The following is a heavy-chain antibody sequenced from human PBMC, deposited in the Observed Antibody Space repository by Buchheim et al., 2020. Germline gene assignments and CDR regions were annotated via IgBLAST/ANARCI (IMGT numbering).Heavy chain of an antibody. J-gene: IGHJ3*02. Sequence: EVQLLESGGGLVQPGGSLRLSCAASGFTFSSYAMSWVRQAPGKGLEWVSAISGSGGSTYYADSVKGRFTISRDHSKNTLYLQMNSLRAEDTAVYYCAKSFDDSSGYYWVGSAFDIWGQGT. CDR3: AKSFDDSSGYYWVGSAFDI. D-gene: IGHD3-22*01. V-gene: IGHV3-23*01. CDR2: ISGSGGST. CDR1: GFTFSSYA.